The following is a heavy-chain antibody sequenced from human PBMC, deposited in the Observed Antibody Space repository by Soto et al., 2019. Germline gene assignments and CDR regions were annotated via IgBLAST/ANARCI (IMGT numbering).Heavy chain of an antibody. Sequence: RGSLRLSCAASGFTFSSYGMHWVRQAPGKGLEWVAVIWYDGSNKYYADSVKGRFTISRDNSKNTLYLQMNSLRAEDTAVYYCARDFYNFGYSGYDFDYYYMDVWGKGTTVTVSS. J-gene: IGHJ6*03. CDR1: GFTFSSYG. CDR2: IWYDGSNK. V-gene: IGHV3-33*01. CDR3: ARDFYNFGYSGYDFDYYYMDV. D-gene: IGHD5-12*01.